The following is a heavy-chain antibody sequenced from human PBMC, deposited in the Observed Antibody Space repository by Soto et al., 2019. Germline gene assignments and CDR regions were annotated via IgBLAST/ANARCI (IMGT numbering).Heavy chain of an antibody. CDR1: GGSFSGYY. D-gene: IGHD3-10*01. CDR2: INHSGST. CDR3: ARLIVRGVIITADYYYGMDV. J-gene: IGHJ6*02. V-gene: IGHV4-34*01. Sequence: PSETLSLTCAVYGGSFSGYYWSWIRRPPGKGLEWIGEINHSGSTNYNPSLKSRVTIPVDKSKNQFSLKLSSVTAADTAVYYCARLIVRGVIITADYYYGMDVWGQGTTVTV.